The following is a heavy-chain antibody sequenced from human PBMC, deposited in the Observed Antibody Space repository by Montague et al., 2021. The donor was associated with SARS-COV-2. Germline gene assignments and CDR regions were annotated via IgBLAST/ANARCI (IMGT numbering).Heavy chain of an antibody. D-gene: IGHD3-10*01. J-gene: IGHJ5*02. Sequence: SETLSLTCTVSGGSVSSSSNYWGWIRQPPGKGLEWIGCIYYSGSTYYNSSLKSRVTISVDTSKNQFSLKLNSVTAADTAVYYCARLVWFGEVSSENWFDPWGQGTLVTVSS. V-gene: IGHV4-39*01. CDR2: IYYSGST. CDR1: GGSVSSSSNY. CDR3: ARLVWFGEVSSENWFDP.